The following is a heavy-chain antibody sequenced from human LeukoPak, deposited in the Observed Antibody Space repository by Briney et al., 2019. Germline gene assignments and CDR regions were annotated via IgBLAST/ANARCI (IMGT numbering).Heavy chain of an antibody. Sequence: ASVKVSCKASGYTFTSYDINWVRQATGQGLEWMGWMNPNSGNTGCAQKFQGRVTMTRNTSISTAYMELSSLRSEDTAVYYCARAYYDSSGYYWLRGKYYYYYMDVWGKGTTVTVSS. J-gene: IGHJ6*03. CDR1: GYTFTSYD. D-gene: IGHD3-22*01. CDR2: MNPNSGNT. V-gene: IGHV1-8*01. CDR3: ARAYYDSSGYYWLRGKYYYYYMDV.